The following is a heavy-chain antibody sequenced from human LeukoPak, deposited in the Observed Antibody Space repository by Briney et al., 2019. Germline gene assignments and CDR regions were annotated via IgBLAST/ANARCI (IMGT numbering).Heavy chain of an antibody. J-gene: IGHJ4*01. CDR2: IRSDGSST. CDR1: GFTFNTYW. CDR3: AGVLGVRDLAYFDY. Sequence: GGSLRLSSAASGFTFNTYWMHWVRQAPGKGLVWVSRIRSDGSSTSYADSVRGRFTISRDNAKNTLYLQMNSLRAEDTAVYYCAGVLGVRDLAYFDYWGHGTLVTVSS. D-gene: IGHD3-10*01. V-gene: IGHV3-74*01.